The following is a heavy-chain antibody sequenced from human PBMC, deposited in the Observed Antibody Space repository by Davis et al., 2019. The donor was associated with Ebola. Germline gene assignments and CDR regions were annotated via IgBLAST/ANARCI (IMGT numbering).Heavy chain of an antibody. CDR1: GGSISSSSYY. D-gene: IGHD5-18*01. CDR3: ARHVDAGGYSYGHYFDY. V-gene: IGHV4-39*01. CDR2: IYYSGST. J-gene: IGHJ4*02. Sequence: SETLSLTCTVSGGSISSSSYYWGWLRQPPGKGLEWIGSIYYSGSTYYNPSLKSRVTISVDTSKNQFSLKLSSVTAADTAVYYCARHVDAGGYSYGHYFDYWGQGTLVTVSS.